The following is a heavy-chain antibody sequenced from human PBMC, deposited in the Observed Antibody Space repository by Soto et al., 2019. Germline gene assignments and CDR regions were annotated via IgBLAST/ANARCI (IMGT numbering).Heavy chain of an antibody. D-gene: IGHD3-9*01. CDR1: GFTFGDYY. J-gene: IGHJ5*01. Sequence: QVQLVESGGGLVKPGGSLRLSCAASGFTFGDYYMSWIRQAPGKGLQWVAYISNSGSTMNYADSVKGRFTMSRDNAKNSLYLQMNSLRAEDTAVYHCARDPYFACDSWGQGTLVTVSS. CDR3: ARDPYFACDS. V-gene: IGHV3-11*01. CDR2: ISNSGSTM.